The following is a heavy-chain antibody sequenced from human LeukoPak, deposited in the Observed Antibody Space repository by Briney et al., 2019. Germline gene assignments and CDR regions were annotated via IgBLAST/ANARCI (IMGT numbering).Heavy chain of an antibody. V-gene: IGHV3-7*01. J-gene: IGHJ6*02. CDR3: ARVNDFWSGHYYYYGMDV. Sequence: TGGSLRLSCAASGFTFSSYWMSWVRQAPGKGLEWVANIKQDGSEKYYVDSVKGRFTISRDNAKNSLYLQMNSLRAEDTAVYYCARVNDFWSGHYYYYGMDVWGHGTTVTVSS. CDR1: GFTFSSYW. CDR2: IKQDGSEK. D-gene: IGHD3-3*01.